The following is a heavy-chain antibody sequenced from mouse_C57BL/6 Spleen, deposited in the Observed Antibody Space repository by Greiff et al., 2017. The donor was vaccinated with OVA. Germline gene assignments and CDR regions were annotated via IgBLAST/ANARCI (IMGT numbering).Heavy chain of an antibody. J-gene: IGHJ3*01. V-gene: IGHV5-17*01. CDR2: ISSGSSTI. CDR1: GFTFSDYG. D-gene: IGHD3-1*01. CDR3: ARGLAY. Sequence: EVQGVESGGGLVKPGGSLKLSCAASGFTFSDYGMHWVRQAPETGLEWVAYISSGSSTIYYADTVKGRFTISRDNAKNTLFLQMTSLRSEDTAMYYCARGLAYWGQGTLVTVSA.